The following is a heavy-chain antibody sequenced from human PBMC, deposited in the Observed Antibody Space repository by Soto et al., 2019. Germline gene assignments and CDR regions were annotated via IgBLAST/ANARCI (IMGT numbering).Heavy chain of an antibody. V-gene: IGHV1-18*01. Sequence: ASVKVSCKASGYSFTNYDISWVRQAPGQGLEWMGWISPYNGDTNYAQKLQGRVTMTTDTYTSTAYMELRSLRSDDTAVYYCARYCSSTSCEHYFDYWGQGTLVTVSS. CDR2: ISPYNGDT. D-gene: IGHD2-2*01. CDR3: ARYCSSTSCEHYFDY. J-gene: IGHJ4*02. CDR1: GYSFTNYD.